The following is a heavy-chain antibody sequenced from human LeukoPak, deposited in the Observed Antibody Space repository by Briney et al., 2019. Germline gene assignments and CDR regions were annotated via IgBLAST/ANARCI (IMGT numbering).Heavy chain of an antibody. CDR2: ISSSGSTI. D-gene: IGHD1-7*01. J-gene: IGHJ5*02. CDR3: ARWGNWNYVRVNWFDP. CDR1: GFTFSSYE. Sequence: PGGSLRLSCAASGFTFSSYEMNWVRQAPGKGLEWVSYISSSGSTIYYADSVKGRFTISRDNAKNSLYLQMNSLRAEDTAVYYCARWGNWNYVRVNWFDPWGQGTLVTVSS. V-gene: IGHV3-48*03.